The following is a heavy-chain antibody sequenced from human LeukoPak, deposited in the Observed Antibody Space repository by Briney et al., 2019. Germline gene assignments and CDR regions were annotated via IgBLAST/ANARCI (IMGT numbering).Heavy chain of an antibody. V-gene: IGHV3-30*19. CDR2: ISYDGSNK. CDR3: ARDRGGDQYYFDY. D-gene: IGHD2-21*01. J-gene: IGHJ4*02. CDR1: GFTFSSYG. Sequence: GGSLRLSCAASGFTFSSYGMHWVRQAPGKGLKWVAVISYDGSNKYYADSVKGRFTISRDNSKNTLYLQMNSLRAEDTAVYYCARDRGGDQYYFDYWGQGTLVTVSS.